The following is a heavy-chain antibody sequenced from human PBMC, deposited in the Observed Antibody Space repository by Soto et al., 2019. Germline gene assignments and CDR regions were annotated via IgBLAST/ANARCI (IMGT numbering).Heavy chain of an antibody. CDR3: AKTLYGGADY. D-gene: IGHD2-21*01. CDR1: GFTYSTYA. V-gene: IGHV3-23*01. J-gene: IGHJ4*02. Sequence: GSLRLSCAASGFTYSTYAMSWVRQAPGKGLQWVSGISGSGSNAFYGDSVRGRFTISRDNSKNTLYLQMNNLRAEDTAVYYCAKTLYGGADYWGQGTLVTVSS. CDR2: ISGSGSNA.